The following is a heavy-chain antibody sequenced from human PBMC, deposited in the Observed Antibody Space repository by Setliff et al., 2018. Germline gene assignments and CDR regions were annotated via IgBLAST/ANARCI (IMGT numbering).Heavy chain of an antibody. J-gene: IGHJ3*02. V-gene: IGHV4-4*07. CDR2: IYPSGST. Sequence: PSETLSLTCTVSGGSISDYYWSWVWQPAGKGLEWIGRIYPSGSTNYNPSLKSRVTISLDRSKNQFSLELSSVTAADTAVYYCERDRPDHYEGAFDIWGQGTMVTVSS. CDR3: ERDRPDHYEGAFDI. CDR1: GGSISDYY. D-gene: IGHD4-17*01.